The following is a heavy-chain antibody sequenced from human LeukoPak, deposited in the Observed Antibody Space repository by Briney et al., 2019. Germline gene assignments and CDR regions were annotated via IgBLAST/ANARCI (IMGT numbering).Heavy chain of an antibody. V-gene: IGHV3-48*02. CDR2: ISSSSTTI. Sequence: GGSLRLSCEASGFPFRGYSVDWVRQAPGKGLEWISYISSSSTTIYYADSVKGRFTISRDNAKNSLYLQMNSLRDDDTAVYYCARDLNGDHGGWFDPWGQGTLVTVSS. CDR3: ARDLNGDHGGWFDP. D-gene: IGHD4-17*01. J-gene: IGHJ5*02. CDR1: GFPFRGYS.